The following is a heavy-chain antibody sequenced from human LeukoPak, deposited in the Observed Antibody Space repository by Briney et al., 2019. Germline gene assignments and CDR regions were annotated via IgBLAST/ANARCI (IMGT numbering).Heavy chain of an antibody. V-gene: IGHV4-61*02. CDR1: GDSISSGDYY. Sequence: SETLSLTFTVSGDSISSGDYYWSWIRPPAGKGLEWIGRISSSGSTNYNPSLKSRVTISVDTSKNQFSLKLSSVTAADTAVYFCARGPYSYDSSGAFDIWGQGTMVTVSS. J-gene: IGHJ3*02. CDR3: ARGPYSYDSSGAFDI. D-gene: IGHD3-22*01. CDR2: ISSSGST.